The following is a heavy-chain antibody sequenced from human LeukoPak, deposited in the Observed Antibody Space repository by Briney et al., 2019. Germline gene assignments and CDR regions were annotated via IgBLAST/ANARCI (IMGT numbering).Heavy chain of an antibody. CDR3: ARGYMGYYYDSRGWFDP. D-gene: IGHD3-22*01. Sequence: ASVKVSCKASGYTFTGYYMHWERQAPGQGLEWMGRINPNSGGTNYAQKFQGRVTMTRDTSISTAYMELSRLRSDDTAVYYCARGYMGYYYDSRGWFDPWGQGTLVTVSS. J-gene: IGHJ5*02. CDR2: INPNSGGT. V-gene: IGHV1-2*06. CDR1: GYTFTGYY.